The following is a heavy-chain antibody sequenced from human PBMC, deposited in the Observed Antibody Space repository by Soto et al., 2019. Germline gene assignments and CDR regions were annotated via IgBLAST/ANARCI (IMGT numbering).Heavy chain of an antibody. CDR2: IRVNGDPP. D-gene: IGHD5-12*01. V-gene: IGHV3-64D*06. Sequence: GGSLRLSCAASGFTFSSYCMHWVRQAPGKGLEYVSGIRVNGDPPFYADSVKGRFTISRDNSKNTLYLQMSSLSADDKAVYYCVKSRGGHTFEFFDWGQGALVTVSS. CDR3: VKSRGGHTFEFFD. J-gene: IGHJ4*02. CDR1: GFTFSSYC.